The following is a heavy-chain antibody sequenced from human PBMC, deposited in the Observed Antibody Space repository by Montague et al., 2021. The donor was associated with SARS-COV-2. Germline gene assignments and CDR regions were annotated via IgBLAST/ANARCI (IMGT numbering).Heavy chain of an antibody. D-gene: IGHD1-1*01. CDR1: GGSISGYY. J-gene: IGHJ4*01. CDR2: IIYSGYT. Sequence: SETLSLTCAVSGGSISGYYWSWIRQAPGKGLEWTGEIIYSGYTYYNPSLTGRVTISVDTSENQFSLKMTSVTAADTAVYYCARLESSSRCFDYWGHGTLVTVSS. CDR3: ARLESSSRCFDY. V-gene: IGHV4-34*12.